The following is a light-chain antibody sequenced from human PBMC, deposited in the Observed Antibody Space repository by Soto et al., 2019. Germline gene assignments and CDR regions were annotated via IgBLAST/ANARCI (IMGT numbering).Light chain of an antibody. CDR3: QQRHKCPIP. CDR1: QIIGGD. Sequence: QSPVPLYKSPGERATLSCRAIQIIGGDLAWYQQKPGQAPRLLMYGAATRATGFPARFSGRGSGTDFTLTISVREPAVLGVYYCQQRHKCPIPFGQGTRLEI. V-gene: IGKV3-11*01. CDR2: GAA. J-gene: IGKJ5*01.